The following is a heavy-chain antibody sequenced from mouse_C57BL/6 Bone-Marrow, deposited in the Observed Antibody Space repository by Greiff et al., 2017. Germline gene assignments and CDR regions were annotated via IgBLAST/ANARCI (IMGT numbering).Heavy chain of an antibody. CDR1: GYTFTSYW. D-gene: IGHD1-1*01. Sequence: VQLQQSGAELVKPGASVKLSCKASGYTFTSYWMHWVKQRPGQGLEWIGMIHPNSGSTNYNEKFKSKATLTVDKSSSTAYMQLSCLTSQDSAVYYCAREGSYSGSSLYAMDYWGQGTSVTVSS. V-gene: IGHV1-64*01. CDR2: IHPNSGST. J-gene: IGHJ4*01. CDR3: AREGSYSGSSLYAMDY.